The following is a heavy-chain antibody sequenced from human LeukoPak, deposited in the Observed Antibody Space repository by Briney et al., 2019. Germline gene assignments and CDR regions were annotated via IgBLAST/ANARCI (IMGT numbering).Heavy chain of an antibody. D-gene: IGHD6-19*01. J-gene: IGHJ3*02. CDR1: GGSFSGYY. CDR3: ARGHSSGWYGLFDI. Sequence: SETLSLTCAVYGGSFSGYYWSWIRQPPGKGLEWIGEINHSGSTNYNPSLKSRVTISVDTSKNQFSLKLSSVTAADTAVYYYARGHSSGWYGLFDIWGQGTMVTVSS. CDR2: INHSGST. V-gene: IGHV4-34*01.